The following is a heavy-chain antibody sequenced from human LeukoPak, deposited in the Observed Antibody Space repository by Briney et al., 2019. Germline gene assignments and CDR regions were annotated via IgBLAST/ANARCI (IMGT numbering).Heavy chain of an antibody. V-gene: IGHV3-74*01. Sequence: GGSLRLSCAASGSSFSRFWMHWVRQAPGKGLEWVSRVYSDGTTTNYADSVKGRFTISRDNAKNTLYLQMNSLRAEDTAVYYCAKWALTYYYYGMDVWGRGTTVTVSS. CDR1: GSSFSRFW. CDR2: VYSDGTTT. D-gene: IGHD1-26*01. CDR3: AKWALTYYYYGMDV. J-gene: IGHJ6*02.